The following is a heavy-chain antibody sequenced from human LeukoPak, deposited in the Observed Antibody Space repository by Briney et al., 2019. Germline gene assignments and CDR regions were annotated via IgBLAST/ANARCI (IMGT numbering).Heavy chain of an antibody. J-gene: IGHJ4*02. CDR2: ISYDGSNK. Sequence: GRSLRLSCAASGFTFSSYGMHWVRQASGKGLEWVAVISYDGSNKYYADSVKGRFTISRDNSKNTLYLQMNSLRAEDTAVYYCAKNGVGATTGGYYFDYWGQGTLVTVSS. CDR1: GFTFSSYG. CDR3: AKNGVGATTGGYYFDY. V-gene: IGHV3-30*18. D-gene: IGHD1-26*01.